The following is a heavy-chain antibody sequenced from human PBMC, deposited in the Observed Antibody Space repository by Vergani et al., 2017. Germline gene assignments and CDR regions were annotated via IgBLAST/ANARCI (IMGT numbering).Heavy chain of an antibody. J-gene: IGHJ4*02. D-gene: IGHD2-2*02. Sequence: QVQLVESGGGVVQPGRSLRLSCAASGFTFSSYGMHWVRQAPGKGLEWVAVIWYDGTNKYYADSVKGRFTISRDNSKNTLYLQMNSLRPEDTAVYYCARDHYYCSSTSCYTYCFDYWGQGTLVTVSS. CDR1: GFTFSSYG. V-gene: IGHV3-33*01. CDR3: ARDHYYCSSTSCYTYCFDY. CDR2: IWYDGTNK.